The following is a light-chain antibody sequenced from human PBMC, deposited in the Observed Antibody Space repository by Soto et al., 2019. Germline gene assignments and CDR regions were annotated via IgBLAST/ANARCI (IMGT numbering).Light chain of an antibody. CDR2: GAS. CDR3: QRYGNTPPLT. J-gene: IGKJ4*01. Sequence: EIVLTQSPGTLSLSPGERATLSCRASQVVSSNYLAWYQKRPGQSPRLLTYGASTRPTGIPDRLSGSGSATDFTLTISRLETEDFAVYYCQRYGNTPPLTFGGGTKVEIK. CDR1: QVVSSNY. V-gene: IGKV3-20*01.